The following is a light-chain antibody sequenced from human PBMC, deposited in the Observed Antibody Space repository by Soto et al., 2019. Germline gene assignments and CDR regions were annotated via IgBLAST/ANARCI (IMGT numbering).Light chain of an antibody. CDR3: TSYATGSAYV. J-gene: IGLJ1*01. CDR1: SSDVGGYNR. Sequence: QSALTQPPSVSGSPGQSVTISCTGTSSDVGGYNRVSWYQQPPGKAPKLLIYDVSNRPSGGSTRFSGSKCGNTASLTISGLQEEDEAYYYWTSYATGSAYVFGPGTKVTVL. V-gene: IGLV2-18*02. CDR2: DVS.